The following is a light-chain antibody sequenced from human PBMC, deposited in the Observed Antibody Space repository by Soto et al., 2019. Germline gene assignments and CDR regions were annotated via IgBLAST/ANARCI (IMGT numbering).Light chain of an antibody. CDR3: QQRSNWLWT. J-gene: IGKJ1*01. Sequence: EIVMTQSPATLSVSPGERATLSCGASQSVSTNLAWYQQKPGQAPRXLIYDASNRATGIPARFSGSGSGTDLTITISSLEPEDFEVYYCQQRSNWLWTFGQGTKVDIK. CDR1: QSVSTN. CDR2: DAS. V-gene: IGKV3-11*01.